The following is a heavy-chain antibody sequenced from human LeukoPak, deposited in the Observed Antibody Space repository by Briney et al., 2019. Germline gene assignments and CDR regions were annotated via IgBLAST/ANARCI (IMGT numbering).Heavy chain of an antibody. Sequence: GGSLRLSCVASGFTFSNYAMSWVRQAPGRGLEWIAALNGGRTFFQDSVRGRCTISRDNSKSTLYLQLTSLTGDDTAVYYCVKEVPTYGYFDYWGRGTLVTVSS. CDR3: VKEVPTYGYFDY. J-gene: IGHJ4*02. D-gene: IGHD2-21*01. CDR1: GFTFSNYA. CDR2: LNGGRT. V-gene: IGHV3-23*01.